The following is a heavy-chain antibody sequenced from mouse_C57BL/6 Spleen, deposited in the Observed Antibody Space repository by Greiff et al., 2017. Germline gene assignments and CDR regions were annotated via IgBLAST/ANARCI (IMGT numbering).Heavy chain of an antibody. CDR1: GYTFTSYW. J-gene: IGHJ4*01. D-gene: IGHD2-1*01. CDR2: IHPYGGST. Sequence: QVQLQQPGAELVKPGASVKLSCKASGYTFTSYWMHWVKQRPGQGLEWIGMIHPYGGSTNYNEKFKSKATLTVDKSSSTAYMQLSSLTSEDSAVYYCAIDYCNYDYGMDYWGQGTSLTVSS. CDR3: AIDYCNYDYGMDY. V-gene: IGHV1-64*01.